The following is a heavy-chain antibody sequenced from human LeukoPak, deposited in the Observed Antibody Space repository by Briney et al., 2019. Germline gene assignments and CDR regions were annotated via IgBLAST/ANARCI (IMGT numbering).Heavy chain of an antibody. CDR3: ARGGRYSSSSPVDY. D-gene: IGHD6-6*01. Sequence: SETLSLTCAVYGGSFSYYYWSWIRQPPGKGLEWIGEINHSRSPNYNPSLKSRVTISVDTSKNQFSLKLSSVTAADTAVYYCARGGRYSSSSPVDYWGQGTLVTVSS. CDR1: GGSFSYYY. J-gene: IGHJ4*02. CDR2: INHSRSP. V-gene: IGHV4-34*01.